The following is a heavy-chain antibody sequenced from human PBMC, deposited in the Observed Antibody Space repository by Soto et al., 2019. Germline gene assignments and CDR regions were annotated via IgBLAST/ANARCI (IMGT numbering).Heavy chain of an antibody. D-gene: IGHD6-19*01. CDR2: VSNSGSS. CDR3: ARDRFTVATSGYYYSYGIDV. V-gene: IGHV4-30-4*01. Sequence: QVQLQESGPGLVKPSQTLSLTCTLSGGSISSDDYYWSWVRQPPGKGLEWIGYVSNSGSSSKNPSLKHRGTISLDAFKNTLALKLTSVTAADTAVYYCARDRFTVATSGYYYSYGIDVLGQGATGPVSS. CDR1: GGSISSDDYY. J-gene: IGHJ6*02.